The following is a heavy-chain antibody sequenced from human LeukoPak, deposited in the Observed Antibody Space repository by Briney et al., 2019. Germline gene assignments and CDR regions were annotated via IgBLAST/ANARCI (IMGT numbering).Heavy chain of an antibody. CDR3: AKSSGYILDN. V-gene: IGHV3-7*01. Sequence: GGSLRLSCSVSGFSFSNYWMNWVRQAPGKGLEWVAHIKQDGSETHYVDSVKGRFTISRDNAGQPLFLQMNSLRAEDTALYYCAKSSGYILDNWGQGTFVTVSS. CDR1: GFSFSNYW. D-gene: IGHD3-3*01. J-gene: IGHJ4*02. CDR2: IKQDGSET.